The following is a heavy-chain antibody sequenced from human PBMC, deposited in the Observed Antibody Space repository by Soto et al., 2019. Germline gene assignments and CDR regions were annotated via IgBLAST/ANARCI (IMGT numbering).Heavy chain of an antibody. CDR1: SGSISSSNW. CDR2: IYHSGST. Sequence: QVQLQESGPGLVKPSGTLSLTCAVSSGSISSSNWWSWVRQPPGKGLEWIGEIYHSGSTNYNPSLKRRVTISVDKSKNQFSLKLSSVTAADTAVYYCASSGWTRDDAFDIWGQGTMVTVSS. CDR3: ASSGWTRDDAFDI. J-gene: IGHJ3*02. V-gene: IGHV4-4*02. D-gene: IGHD6-19*01.